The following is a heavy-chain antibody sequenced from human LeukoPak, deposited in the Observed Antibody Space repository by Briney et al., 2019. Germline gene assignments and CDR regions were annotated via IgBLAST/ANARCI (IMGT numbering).Heavy chain of an antibody. CDR1: GFTFMNAW. V-gene: IGHV3-15*01. CDR3: ATLKTGTSSFL. Sequence: GGSLRLSCAASGFTFMNAWMSWVRQAPGKGLEWVGRIKSKTDGGTADYAAPVKGRFTISRDDSKNTLYLQLNSLKTEDTAVYYCATLKTGTSSFLWGQGTQVTVSS. D-gene: IGHD6-13*01. CDR2: IKSKTDGGTA. J-gene: IGHJ4*02.